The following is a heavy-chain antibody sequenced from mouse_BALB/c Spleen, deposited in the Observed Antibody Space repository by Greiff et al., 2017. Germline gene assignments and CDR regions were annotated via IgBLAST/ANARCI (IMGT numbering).Heavy chain of an antibody. D-gene: IGHD1-1*01. Sequence: EVQVVESGGGLVQPGGSLKLSCAASGFTLSSYGMSWVRQTPDKRLELVATINSNGGSTYYPDSVKGRFTISRDNAKNTLYLQMSSLKSEDTAMYYCARRGTTGYWYFDVWGAGTTVTVSS. CDR2: INSNGGST. CDR3: ARRGTTGYWYFDV. CDR1: GFTLSSYG. J-gene: IGHJ1*01. V-gene: IGHV5-6-3*01.